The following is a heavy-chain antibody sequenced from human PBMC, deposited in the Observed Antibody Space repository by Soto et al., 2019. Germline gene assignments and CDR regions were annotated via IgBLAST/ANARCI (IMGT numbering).Heavy chain of an antibody. CDR1: GFTFSGYG. V-gene: IGHV3-30*18. J-gene: IGHJ4*02. Sequence: QVQLVESGGGVVQPGRSLRLSCAASGFTFSGYGMHWVRQAPGKGLAWVAVISSDGSDKYYADSVKGRFTISRDNSKNTLYLQMNSLGAEDRAVYYGAKVTGVRGVTSGADYWGQGTLVTVSS. D-gene: IGHD3-10*01. CDR3: AKVTGVRGVTSGADY. CDR2: ISSDGSDK.